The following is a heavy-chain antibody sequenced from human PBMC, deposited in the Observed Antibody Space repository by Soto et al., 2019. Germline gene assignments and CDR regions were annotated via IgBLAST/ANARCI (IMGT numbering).Heavy chain of an antibody. CDR3: AGTGVTHLVYYYGMDV. V-gene: IGHV4-59*08. CDR1: GGSISSYY. CDR2: IYYSGST. J-gene: IGHJ6*02. Sequence: QVQLQESGPGLVKPSETLSLTCTVSGGSISSYYWSWIRQPPGKGLEWIGYIYYSGSTNYNPSLKRRVTISVDTSQNQFSLKLSSVTAADTAVYYCAGTGVTHLVYYYGMDVWGQGTTVTVSS. D-gene: IGHD1-1*01.